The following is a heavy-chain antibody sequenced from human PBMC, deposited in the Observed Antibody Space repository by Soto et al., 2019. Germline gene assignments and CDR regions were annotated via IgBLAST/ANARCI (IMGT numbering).Heavy chain of an antibody. J-gene: IGHJ5*02. CDR2: ISYDGSNK. Sequence: GGSLRLSCAASGFTFSNYAMHWVRQAPGKGLDWVAVISYDGSNKYYAASVKGRFTISRDNSKNTLYLQMNSLRAEDTAVYYCARDRFEDRSSWYAVPRFDPWGQGT. D-gene: IGHD6-13*01. V-gene: IGHV3-30-3*01. CDR1: GFTFSNYA. CDR3: ARDRFEDRSSWYAVPRFDP.